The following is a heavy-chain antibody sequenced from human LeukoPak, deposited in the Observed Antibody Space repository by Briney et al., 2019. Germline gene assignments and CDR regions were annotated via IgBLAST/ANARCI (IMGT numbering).Heavy chain of an antibody. CDR2: INPSNNST. J-gene: IGHJ4*02. CDR1: GYTFNNHY. V-gene: IGHV1-46*02. CDR3: ARGGAGERHSY. D-gene: IGHD4-17*01. Sequence: ASVKVSCKASGYTFNNHYMYWVRQAPGQGLEWMGIINPSNNSTSYAQKFQGRVTMTRDTSTSTVYMDLSSLRSEDTAMYYCARGGAGERHSYWGQGTLVTVSS.